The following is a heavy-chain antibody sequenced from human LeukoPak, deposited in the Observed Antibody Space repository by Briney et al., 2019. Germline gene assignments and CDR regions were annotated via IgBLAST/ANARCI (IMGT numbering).Heavy chain of an antibody. Sequence: SETLSLTCTVSGGSISSYYWSWIRQPPGKGLEWIGNIYDSGSTNYNPSLKSRVTISVDTSKNQFSLKLSSVTAADTAVYYCARWGGPAAANNWFDPWGQGTLVTVSS. V-gene: IGHV4-59*08. D-gene: IGHD2-2*01. CDR2: IYDSGST. CDR1: GGSISSYY. CDR3: ARWGGPAAANNWFDP. J-gene: IGHJ5*02.